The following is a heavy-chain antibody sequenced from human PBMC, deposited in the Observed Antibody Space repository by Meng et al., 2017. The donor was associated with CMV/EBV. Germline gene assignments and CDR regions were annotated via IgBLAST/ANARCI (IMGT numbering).Heavy chain of an antibody. CDR2: IYYSGST. CDR3: ASQITDIYGDLYYYYYYGMDV. V-gene: IGHV4-34*01. Sequence: SETLSLTCAVYGGSFSGYYWSWIRQPPGKGLEWIGSIYYSGSTYYNPSLKSRVTISVDTSKNQFSLKLSSVTAADTAVYYCASQITDIYGDLYYYYYYGMDVWGQGTTVTVSS. D-gene: IGHD4-17*01. CDR1: GGSFSGYY. J-gene: IGHJ6*02.